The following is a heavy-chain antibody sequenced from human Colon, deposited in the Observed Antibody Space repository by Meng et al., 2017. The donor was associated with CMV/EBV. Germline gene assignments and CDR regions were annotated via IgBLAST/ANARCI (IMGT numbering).Heavy chain of an antibody. J-gene: IGHJ4*02. D-gene: IGHD1-26*01. CDR2: ISSSSSYI. CDR1: EFVVSTYS. CDR3: ARGVGATLKSPFDY. V-gene: IGHV3-21*01. Sequence: SEFVVSTYSMSWVRQAPGKGLEWVSSISSSSSYIYYVDSVKGRFTISRDNAKNSLYLQMDSLRAEDTAVYYCARGVGATLKSPFDYWGQGTLVTVSS.